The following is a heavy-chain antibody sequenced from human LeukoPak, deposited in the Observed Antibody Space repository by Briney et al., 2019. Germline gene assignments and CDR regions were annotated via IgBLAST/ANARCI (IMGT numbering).Heavy chain of an antibody. CDR3: ARGGIPHYSDNTGYFFGQF. CDR1: GFSFGTHS. D-gene: IGHD3-22*01. J-gene: IGHJ4*02. CDR2: ISISGSSR. Sequence: GGSLRLSCAASGFSFGTHSMTWVRLAPGKGLEWLSFISISGSSRHYADSVKGRFTISRDNAENSVYLQMNSLRTEDTAVYYCARGGIPHYSDNTGYFFGQFWGQGTRVTVSS. V-gene: IGHV3-48*04.